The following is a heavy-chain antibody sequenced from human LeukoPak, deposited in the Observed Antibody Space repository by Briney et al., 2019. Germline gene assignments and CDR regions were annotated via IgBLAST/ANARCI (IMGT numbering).Heavy chain of an antibody. CDR2: IYYSGST. CDR3: ARATRYYYYYYMDV. Sequence: PSETLSLTCTVSGASISSSTDYWGWIRQPPGKGLEWIANIYYSGSTYYNPSLKSRVTISVDTSKNQFSLKLSSVTAADTAVYYCARATRYYYYYYMDVWGKGTTVTVSS. J-gene: IGHJ6*03. V-gene: IGHV4-39*01. CDR1: GASISSSTDY. D-gene: IGHD5-24*01.